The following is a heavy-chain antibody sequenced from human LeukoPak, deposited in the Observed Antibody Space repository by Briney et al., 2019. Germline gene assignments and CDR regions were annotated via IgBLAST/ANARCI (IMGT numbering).Heavy chain of an antibody. D-gene: IGHD1-14*01. CDR2: INHSGTT. J-gene: IGHJ6*03. CDR1: GGSFSGYF. V-gene: IGHV4-34*01. CDR3: ARGGGITGYYMDV. Sequence: PSETLSLTCAVYGGSFSGYFWSWIRLPPGKGLEWIGEINHSGTTNYNPSLKSRVTISIDTSKNQFSLKLSPVTAADTAVYYCARGGGITGYYMDVWVKGTTVTVSS.